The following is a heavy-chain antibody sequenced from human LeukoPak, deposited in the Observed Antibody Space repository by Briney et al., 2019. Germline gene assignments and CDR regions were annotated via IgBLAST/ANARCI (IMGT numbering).Heavy chain of an antibody. J-gene: IGHJ5*02. V-gene: IGHV3-33*01. CDR2: IWYDGSNK. D-gene: IGHD2-2*01. CDR3: AREGSIVVVPAWFDP. CDR1: GFTFSSYG. Sequence: GGSLRLSCAASGFTFSSYGMHWVRQAPGKGLEWGAVIWYDGSNKYYADSVKGRFTISRDNSKNTLYLQMNSLRAEDTAVYYCAREGSIVVVPAWFDPWGQGTLVTVSS.